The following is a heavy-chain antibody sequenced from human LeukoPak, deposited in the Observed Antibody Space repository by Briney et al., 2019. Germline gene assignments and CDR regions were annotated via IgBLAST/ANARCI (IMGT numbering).Heavy chain of an antibody. D-gene: IGHD3-9*01. V-gene: IGHV4-59*08. CDR1: GGSISSYY. CDR3: ARHDPYYDILTGYYGWFDP. J-gene: IGHJ5*02. CDR2: IYYSGST. Sequence: SETLSLTCTVSGGSISSYYWSWIRQPPGKGLEWIGYIYYSGSTNYNPSLKSRVTISVDTSKNQFSLKLSSVTAADTAVYYCARHDPYYDILTGYYGWFDPWGQGTLVTVSS.